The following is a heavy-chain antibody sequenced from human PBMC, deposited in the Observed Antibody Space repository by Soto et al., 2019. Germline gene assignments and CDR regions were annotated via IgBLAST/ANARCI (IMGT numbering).Heavy chain of an antibody. CDR1: GFTFSTYS. CDR2: IRSSGSTI. CDR3: APAAANF. D-gene: IGHD6-13*01. Sequence: EVQLVESGGGLVQPGGSLRLSCAASGFTFSTYSMNWVRQAPGKGLEWVSYIRSSGSTIYYADSVTGRFTISRDNAKNSLYLQMHGLRAEDTAVYYCAPAAANFWGQGTLVTVSS. V-gene: IGHV3-48*01. J-gene: IGHJ4*02.